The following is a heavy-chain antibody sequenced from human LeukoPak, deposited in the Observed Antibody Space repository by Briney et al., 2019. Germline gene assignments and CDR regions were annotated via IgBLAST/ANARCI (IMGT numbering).Heavy chain of an antibody. CDR1: VSSLCRSSYD. Sequence: SETLSLTCTVSVSSLCRSSYDWRWIRQPPGKGLEWIGSGYYSGSTNYNPSLKSRVTISVDTSKNQFSLNLRSVTAADTAVYMCARRPYHYMDVWGRGTTVTVSS. J-gene: IGHJ6*03. CDR2: GYYSGST. CDR3: ARRPYHYMDV. V-gene: IGHV4-39*01.